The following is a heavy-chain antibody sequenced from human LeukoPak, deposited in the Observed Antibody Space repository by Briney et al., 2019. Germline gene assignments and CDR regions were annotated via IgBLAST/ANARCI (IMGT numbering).Heavy chain of an antibody. Sequence: GESLRLSCAASGFSFSSYVMSWVRQAPGKGLEWVAVISYDGSNKYYADSVKGRFTISRDNSKNTLYLQMNSLRAEDTAVYYCAREEVAGLFDYWGQGTLVTVSS. CDR1: GFSFSSYV. CDR3: AREEVAGLFDY. CDR2: ISYDGSNK. V-gene: IGHV3-30*03. J-gene: IGHJ4*02. D-gene: IGHD2-15*01.